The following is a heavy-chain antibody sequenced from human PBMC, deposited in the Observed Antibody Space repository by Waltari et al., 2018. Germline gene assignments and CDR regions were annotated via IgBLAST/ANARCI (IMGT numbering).Heavy chain of an antibody. CDR1: GYTFTGYY. V-gene: IGHV1-2*06. J-gene: IGHJ5*02. D-gene: IGHD1-26*01. CDR2: INPNSGGT. CDR3: ARGPPVRELANWFDP. Sequence: QVQLVQSGAEVKKPGASVKVSCKASGYTFTGYYMPWVRQAPGQGLEGMGRINPNSGGTNYAQKFQGRVTMTRDTSISTAYMELSRLRSDDTAVYYCARGPPVRELANWFDPWGQGTLVTVSS.